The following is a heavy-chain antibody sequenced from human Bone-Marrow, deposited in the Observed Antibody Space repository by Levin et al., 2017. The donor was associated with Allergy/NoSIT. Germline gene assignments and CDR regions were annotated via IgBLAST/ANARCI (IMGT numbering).Heavy chain of an antibody. J-gene: IGHJ4*02. V-gene: IGHV3-15*01. CDR2: IKSETDGGTI. CDR1: GFSFTKVW. CDR3: TTEVWARSIRDDY. Sequence: PGGSLRLSCAASGFSFTKVWMTWVRQAPGKGLEWVGRIKSETDGGTIDYAAPVKGRFTISRDESRSTLYLQMNSLKTEDTAVYYCTTEVWARSIRDDYWGQGTLVTVSS. D-gene: IGHD2-21*01.